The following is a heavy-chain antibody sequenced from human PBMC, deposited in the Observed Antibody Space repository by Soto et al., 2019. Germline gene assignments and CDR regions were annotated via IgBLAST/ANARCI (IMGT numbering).Heavy chain of an antibody. CDR2: ISADSGYT. CDR1: GYIFTTYG. V-gene: IGHV1-18*01. J-gene: IGHJ6*02. CDR3: ARDRPPGSLYGMDA. Sequence: QIQLVPFGGEVARPGASVTVSCEASGYIFTTYGLSWVRQTPAHGLAWMGWISADSGYTQYAQCIQGRVTMTRDTSRNTGYMTLRDLTSDDTGIYYCARDRPPGSLYGMDAWGQGTAVTVSS.